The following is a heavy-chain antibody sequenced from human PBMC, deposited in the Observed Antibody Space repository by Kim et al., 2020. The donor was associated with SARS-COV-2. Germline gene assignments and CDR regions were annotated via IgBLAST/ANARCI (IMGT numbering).Heavy chain of an antibody. Sequence: SETLSLTCTVSGGSISSSSYYWGWIRQPPGKGREWIGSIYYSGSTYYNPSLKSRVTISVDTSKNPFSLKLSSVTAADTAVYYCARQPAYGFGAQYFDLWGRGTLVTVSS. CDR2: IYYSGST. J-gene: IGHJ2*01. V-gene: IGHV4-39*01. CDR3: ARQPAYGFGAQYFDL. D-gene: IGHD3-10*01. CDR1: GGSISSSSYY.